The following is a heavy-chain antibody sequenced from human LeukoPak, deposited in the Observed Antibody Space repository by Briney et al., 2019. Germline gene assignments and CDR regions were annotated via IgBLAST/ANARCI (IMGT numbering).Heavy chain of an antibody. CDR1: GGSISSYY. D-gene: IGHD1-26*01. Sequence: SETLSLTCTASGGSISSYYWSWIRQPPGKGLEWIGYIYYSGSTNYNPSLKSRVTISVDTSKNQFSLKLSSVTAADTAVYYCASTNSGRLDAFDIWGQGTMVTVSS. CDR2: IYYSGST. V-gene: IGHV4-59*01. J-gene: IGHJ3*02. CDR3: ASTNSGRLDAFDI.